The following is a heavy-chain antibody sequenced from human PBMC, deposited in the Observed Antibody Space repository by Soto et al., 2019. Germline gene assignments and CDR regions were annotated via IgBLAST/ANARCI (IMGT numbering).Heavy chain of an antibody. Sequence: SETLSLTCTVSGGSISSYYWSWIRQPPGKGLEWIGYIYYSGSTNYNPSLKSRVTISVDTSKNQFSLKLSSVTAADTAVYYCARAVGVDTAMVREYYYGMDVWGQGTTVTVS. D-gene: IGHD5-18*01. CDR1: GGSISSYY. CDR3: ARAVGVDTAMVREYYYGMDV. V-gene: IGHV4-59*01. J-gene: IGHJ6*02. CDR2: IYYSGST.